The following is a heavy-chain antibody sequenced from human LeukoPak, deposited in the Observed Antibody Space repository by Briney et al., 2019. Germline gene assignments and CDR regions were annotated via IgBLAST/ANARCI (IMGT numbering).Heavy chain of an antibody. CDR2: ISDSGGST. CDR1: GFTFNKYA. J-gene: IGHJ4*02. V-gene: IGHV3-23*01. CDR3: AKAWWNSHLGFDC. D-gene: IGHD2-15*01. Sequence: PGGSLRLSCAASGFTFNKYAMSWVRQAPGKGLEWVSGISDSGGSTYYAHSVKGRFIISRDNSKNTLYLQMNSLGAEDTALYYCAKAWWNSHLGFDCWGQGTLVTVSS.